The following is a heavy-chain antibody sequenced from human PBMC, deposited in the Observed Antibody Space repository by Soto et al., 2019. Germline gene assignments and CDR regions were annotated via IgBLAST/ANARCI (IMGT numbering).Heavy chain of an antibody. CDR2: INAGNGNT. CDR3: ARDRDSLWFGEFD. D-gene: IGHD3-10*01. J-gene: IGHJ4*02. CDR1: GYTFTSYA. V-gene: IGHV1-3*01. Sequence: QVQLVQSGAEVKKPGASVKVSCKASGYTFTSYAMHWVRQAPRQRLEWMGWINAGNGNTKYSQKFQGRVTITRDTSASTAYMALSSLRSEDTAVYYCARDRDSLWFGEFDWVQGTLVTVSS.